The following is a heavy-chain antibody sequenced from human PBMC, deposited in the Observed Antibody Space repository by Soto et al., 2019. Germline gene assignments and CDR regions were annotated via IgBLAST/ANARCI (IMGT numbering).Heavy chain of an antibody. D-gene: IGHD6-6*01. V-gene: IGHV3-21*06. CDR2: ISSTTNYI. J-gene: IGHJ4*02. CDR1: GFTFTRYS. Sequence: EVQLVESGGGLVKPGGSLRLSCAASGFTFTRYSMNWVRQAPGKGLEWVSSISSTTNYIYYGDSMKGRYSISRDHAKNPLYLEMNGLRAEDTAVYYCARESEDLTSNFDYWGEGPLVAVSS. CDR3: ARESEDLTSNFDY.